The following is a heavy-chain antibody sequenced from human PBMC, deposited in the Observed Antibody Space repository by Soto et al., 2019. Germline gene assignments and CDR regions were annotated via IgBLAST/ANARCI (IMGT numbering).Heavy chain of an antibody. D-gene: IGHD6-19*01. V-gene: IGHV3-33*01. Sequence: QVQLVESGGGVVQPGGSLRLSCAASGFTFSSYGMHWVRQAPGKGLEWVAVIWYDGSNKYYADSVKGRFTISRDNSKNTLYLQMNSLRAEDTAVYYCASSGWSKPPSFDYWGQGTLVTVSS. CDR3: ASSGWSKPPSFDY. J-gene: IGHJ4*02. CDR2: IWYDGSNK. CDR1: GFTFSSYG.